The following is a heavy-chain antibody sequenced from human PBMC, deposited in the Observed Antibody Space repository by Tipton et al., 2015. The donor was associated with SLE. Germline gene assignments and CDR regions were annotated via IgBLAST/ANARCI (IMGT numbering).Heavy chain of an antibody. V-gene: IGHV3-23*03. Sequence: SLRLSCAASGFTFGSYAMSWVRQAPGKGLEWLSIIYSGGSTTYYADSVKGRFTISRENSKNTLYLQMHSLRAEDTAVYYCAKDGTDCGGDCYYDWHFDLWGRGTLVTVPS. CDR2: IYSGGSTT. CDR1: GFTFGSYA. D-gene: IGHD2-21*01. CDR3: AKDGTDCGGDCYYDWHFDL. J-gene: IGHJ2*01.